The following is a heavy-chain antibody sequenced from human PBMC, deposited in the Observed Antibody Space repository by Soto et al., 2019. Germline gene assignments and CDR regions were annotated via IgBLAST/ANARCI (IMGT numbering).Heavy chain of an antibody. CDR1: GGSISSYY. Sequence: SETLSLTCTVSGGSISSYYWSWIRQPPGKGLEWIGYIYYSGSTNYNPSLKSRVTISVDTYKNQFSLKLSSVTAADTAVYYCARVRNYYDSSGSRAIDYWGQGTLVTVSS. D-gene: IGHD3-22*01. V-gene: IGHV4-59*01. CDR2: IYYSGST. J-gene: IGHJ4*02. CDR3: ARVRNYYDSSGSRAIDY.